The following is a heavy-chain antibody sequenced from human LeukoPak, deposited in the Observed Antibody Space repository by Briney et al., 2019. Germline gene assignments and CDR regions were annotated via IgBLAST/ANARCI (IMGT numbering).Heavy chain of an antibody. CDR3: ARLPGSVSPTDY. Sequence: GESLKISCKGSGYSFASYWVGWVRQMPGKGLEWMGIIYPGDSDTRYSPSFQGQVNISADKSISTAYLQWSSLKASDTATYYCARLPGSVSPTDYWGQGTLVTVAS. CDR2: IYPGDSDT. V-gene: IGHV5-51*01. J-gene: IGHJ4*02. CDR1: GYSFASYW. D-gene: IGHD3-10*01.